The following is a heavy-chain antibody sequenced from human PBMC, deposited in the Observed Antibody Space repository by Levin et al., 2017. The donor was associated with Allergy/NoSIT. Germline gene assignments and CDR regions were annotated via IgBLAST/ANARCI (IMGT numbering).Heavy chain of an antibody. V-gene: IGHV4-39*01. D-gene: IGHD2-2*01. CDR2: IYYSGST. Sequence: SETLSLTCTVSGDSIGSRAFYWGWIRQPPGKGREWVASIYYSGSTYYNPSLKSRVTVSVDTSKNQFSLKRTSVTAADTAIYYCARRFAPSSNWDFDYWGPGTLVTVSS. CDR3: ARRFAPSSNWDFDY. J-gene: IGHJ4*02. CDR1: GDSIGSRAFY.